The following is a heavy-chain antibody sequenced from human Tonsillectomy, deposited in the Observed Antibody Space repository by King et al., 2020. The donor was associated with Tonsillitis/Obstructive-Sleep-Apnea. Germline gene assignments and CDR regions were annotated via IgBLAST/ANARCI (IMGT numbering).Heavy chain of an antibody. Sequence: VQLVESGGGVVQPGRSLRLSCAASGFTFSTYDMHWVRQAPGKGLEGVAVIWYDGSNKYYAVSVKGRFTISRDNSKNTMYLQMSTLRAEDTAVYYCARGSTTCPSTAFCGVDVWGQGTTVTVFS. CDR3: ARGSTTCPSTAFCGVDV. J-gene: IGHJ6*02. D-gene: IGHD2-2*01. CDR1: GFTFSTYD. CDR2: IWYDGSNK. V-gene: IGHV3-33*01.